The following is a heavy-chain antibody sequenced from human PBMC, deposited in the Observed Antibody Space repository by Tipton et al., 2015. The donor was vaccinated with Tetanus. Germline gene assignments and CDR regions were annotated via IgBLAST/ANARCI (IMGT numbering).Heavy chain of an antibody. D-gene: IGHD2-21*02. CDR3: ASVILAYCGGDCYWGGAFDI. V-gene: IGHV4-59*01. J-gene: IGHJ3*02. Sequence: TLSLTCTVSGGSISSYYWSWIRQPPGKGLEWIGYIYYSGSTNYNPSLKSRVTISVDTSKNQFSLKLSSVTAADTAVYYCASVILAYCGGDCYWGGAFDIWGQGTMVTVSS. CDR2: IYYSGST. CDR1: GGSISSYY.